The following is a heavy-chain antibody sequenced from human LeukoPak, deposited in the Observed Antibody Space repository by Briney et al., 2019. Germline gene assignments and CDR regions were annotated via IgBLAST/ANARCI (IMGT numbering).Heavy chain of an antibody. CDR2: IYTSGTT. J-gene: IGHJ6*03. CDR1: GGSITSYY. CDR3: ARGRGPDYDYYYMDV. Sequence: SETLSLICIVSGGSITSYYWSWIWQPPGKGLEWIGRIYTSGTTKYNPSLKSRVTISVDTSKNQFSLRLSSVTAADTAVYHCARGRGPDYDYYYMDVWGKGTTVTVSS. V-gene: IGHV4-4*07.